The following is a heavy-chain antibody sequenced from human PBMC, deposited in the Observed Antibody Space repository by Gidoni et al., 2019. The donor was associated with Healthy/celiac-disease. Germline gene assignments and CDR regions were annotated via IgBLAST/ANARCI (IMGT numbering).Heavy chain of an antibody. CDR2: IIAIVGTA. D-gene: IGHD5-18*01. CDR1: GGTFSSYA. J-gene: IGHJ6*02. CDR3: AREDDTACMDV. V-gene: IGHV1-69*01. Sequence: QLQLVQAGAEVKKPGSSVKVSCMASGGTFSSYAISWVRHAPGQGLEWIGGIIAIVGTANYAQKFQGRVTLTADESTSTAYMELSSLRSEDTAVYYCAREDDTACMDVWGQGTTVTVSS.